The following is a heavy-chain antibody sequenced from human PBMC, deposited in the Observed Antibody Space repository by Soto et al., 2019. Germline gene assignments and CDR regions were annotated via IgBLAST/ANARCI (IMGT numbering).Heavy chain of an antibody. CDR3: ARVVPGYSSSWYGGPIDY. D-gene: IGHD6-13*01. Sequence: GESLKISCKGSGYSFTSYWIGWVRQMPGKRLEWMGIIYPGDSDTRYSPSFQGQVTISTDKSISTAYLQWSSLKASDTAMYYCARVVPGYSSSWYGGPIDYWGQGTLVTVSS. V-gene: IGHV5-51*01. J-gene: IGHJ4*02. CDR2: IYPGDSDT. CDR1: GYSFTSYW.